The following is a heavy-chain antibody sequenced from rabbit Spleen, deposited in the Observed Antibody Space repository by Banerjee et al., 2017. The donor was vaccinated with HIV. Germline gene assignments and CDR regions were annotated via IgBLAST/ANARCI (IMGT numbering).Heavy chain of an antibody. CDR3: TRGGVL. D-gene: IGHD3-1*01. CDR1: GFDFNSYY. J-gene: IGHJ6*01. V-gene: IGHV1S7*01. Sequence: QLKESGGGLVQPGGSLKLSCKASGFDFNSYYMSWVRQAPGKGLEWIGYIDPVFGSAYYASLVNCRFSISRENAPNSVSLQLNKLSAADTVTYFCTRGGVLWVPGTLVTVS. CDR2: IDPVFGSA.